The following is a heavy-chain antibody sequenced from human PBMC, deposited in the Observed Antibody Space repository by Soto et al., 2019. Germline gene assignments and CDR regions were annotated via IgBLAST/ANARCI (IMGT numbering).Heavy chain of an antibody. CDR3: AKTQQWGLPLSGGMDV. CDR1: GFTFSTYG. J-gene: IGHJ6*02. V-gene: IGHV3-23*01. D-gene: IGHD6-19*01. Sequence: EVQLLESGGGLVQPRGSLRLSCAASGFTFSTYGMSWVRQAPGKGLEWVSVISGGGGDTYYAGPVKGRFTISRDNSKNTLYLEMNSLRAEDTAVYYCAKTQQWGLPLSGGMDVWGQGTTVTVSS. CDR2: ISGGGGDT.